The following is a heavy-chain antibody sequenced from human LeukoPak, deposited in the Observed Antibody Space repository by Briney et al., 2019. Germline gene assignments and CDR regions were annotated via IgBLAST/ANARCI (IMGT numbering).Heavy chain of an antibody. D-gene: IGHD6-13*01. CDR1: GYTFTNYF. Sequence: ASVTVSCKASGYTFTNYFMHWVRQAPGQGRVWMGIINPSGGSTSYAQKFQGRVTMTRDTSTSTVYMEVSSLRSEDMAVYYCARGGSSSSPFFDYWGQGTLVTVSS. CDR2: INPSGGST. J-gene: IGHJ4*02. CDR3: ARGGSSSSPFFDY. V-gene: IGHV1-46*01.